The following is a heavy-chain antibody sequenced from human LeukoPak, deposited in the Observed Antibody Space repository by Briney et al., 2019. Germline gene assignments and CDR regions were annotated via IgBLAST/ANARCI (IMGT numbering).Heavy chain of an antibody. CDR3: AKEGDGSSWFDS. Sequence: PGRSLRLSCAVSGFTFSRYAMHWVRQAPGKGLDWVALISYDGSQKYFADSVKGRFTISRDNSKNTLYLQMNSLRVEDTAVYYCAKEGDGSSWFDSWGQGTLVTVSS. J-gene: IGHJ5*01. CDR1: GFTFSRYA. D-gene: IGHD6-13*01. V-gene: IGHV3-30*04. CDR2: ISYDGSQK.